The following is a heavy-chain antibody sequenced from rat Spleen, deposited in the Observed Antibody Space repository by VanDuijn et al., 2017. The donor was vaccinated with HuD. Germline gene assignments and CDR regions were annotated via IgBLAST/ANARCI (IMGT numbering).Heavy chain of an antibody. J-gene: IGHJ3*01. V-gene: IGHV5-25*01. CDR3: AKDLDYSGDNWLGY. CDR1: GFTFSNFY. Sequence: EVQLVESGGGLVQPGRSMKLSCAASGFTFSNFYVAWVRQAPTKGLEWVASISTVGEYTYCRDSVRGRFTISRDNAKSTLYLQMESLRSEDTATYYCAKDLDYSGDNWLGYWGQGTLVTVSS. D-gene: IGHD1-1*01. CDR2: ISTVGEYT.